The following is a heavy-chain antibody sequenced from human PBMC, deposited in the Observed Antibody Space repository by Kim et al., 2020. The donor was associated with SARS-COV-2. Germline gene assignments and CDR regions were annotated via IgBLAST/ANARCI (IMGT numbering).Heavy chain of an antibody. V-gene: IGHV7-4-1*02. Sequence: ASVKVSCKASGYTFTSYAMNWVRQAPGQGLEWMGWINTNTGNPTYAQGFTGRFVFSLDTSVSTAYLQISSLKAEDTAVYYCARASVGATMHYYYGMDVWGQGTTVTVSS. D-gene: IGHD1-26*01. CDR3: ARASVGATMHYYYGMDV. CDR2: INTNTGNP. CDR1: GYTFTSYA. J-gene: IGHJ6*02.